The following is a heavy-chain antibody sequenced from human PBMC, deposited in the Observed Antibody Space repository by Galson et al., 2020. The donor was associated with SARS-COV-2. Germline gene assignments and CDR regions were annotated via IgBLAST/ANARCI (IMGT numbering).Heavy chain of an antibody. D-gene: IGHD4-17*01. CDR1: GFTFSSYA. J-gene: IGHJ6*03. CDR2: ISGGDGRT. V-gene: IGHV3-23*01. CDR3: AEEGSYGDYRYYHYYYYMDV. Sequence: GGSLRLSCAASGFTFSSYAMSWVRQAPGKGLEWVSAISGGDGRTYYADSVKGRFTISRDKSKNTLYLQMNSLRAEDTAVYYCAEEGSYGDYRYYHYYYYMDVWGKGTTVTISS.